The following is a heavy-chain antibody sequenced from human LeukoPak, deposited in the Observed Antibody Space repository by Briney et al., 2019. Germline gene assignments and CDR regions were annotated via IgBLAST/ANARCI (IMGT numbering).Heavy chain of an antibody. CDR3: ARDDAVGATLVAH. V-gene: IGHV3-23*01. Sequence: PGGSLRLSCVASGFIFSNYPMDWVRQAPGKGPEWVSAISTSGANTYYADSVKGRFTTSRDNSKNTLFLHLSSLRAEDTALYYCARDDAVGATLVAHWGQGTLVTVSS. CDR1: GFIFSNYP. CDR2: ISTSGANT. D-gene: IGHD1-26*01. J-gene: IGHJ4*02.